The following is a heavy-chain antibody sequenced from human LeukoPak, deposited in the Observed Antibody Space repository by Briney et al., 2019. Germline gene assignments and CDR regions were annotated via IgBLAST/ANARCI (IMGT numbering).Heavy chain of an antibody. CDR3: ARLYSSSWYGYYYMDV. CDR1: GGSISSFY. D-gene: IGHD6-13*01. Sequence: SETLSLTRTVSGGSISSFYWSWIRQPPGKGLEWIGYIYTSGSTNYNPSLKSRVTISVDTSKNQFSLKLSSVTAADTAVYYCARLYSSSWYGYYYMDVWGKGTTVSVSS. V-gene: IGHV4-4*09. CDR2: IYTSGST. J-gene: IGHJ6*03.